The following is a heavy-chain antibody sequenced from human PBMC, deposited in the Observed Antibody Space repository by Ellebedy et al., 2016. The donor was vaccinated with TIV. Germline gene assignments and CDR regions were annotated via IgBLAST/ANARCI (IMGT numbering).Heavy chain of an antibody. CDR2: ISVSGSST. CDR1: GFPFSSYA. CDR3: ERGEWLDY. Sequence: GESLKISCAASGFPFSSYAMSWVRQAPGKGLQWVLTISVSGSSTNYADSVKGRFTISRDNHKNTVFLQMNRLRAADTALYYCERGEWLDYWGQGTLVSVSS. D-gene: IGHD2-8*01. J-gene: IGHJ4*02. V-gene: IGHV3-23*01.